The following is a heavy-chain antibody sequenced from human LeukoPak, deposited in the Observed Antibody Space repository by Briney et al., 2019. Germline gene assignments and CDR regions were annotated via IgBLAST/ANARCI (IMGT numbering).Heavy chain of an antibody. CDR3: ARDVGGELAAAGTGVSWFDP. D-gene: IGHD6-13*01. CDR2: IYYSGST. V-gene: IGHV4-59*01. CDR1: GGSISSYY. Sequence: SETLSLTCTVSGGSISSYYWSWIRQPPGKGLEWIGYIYYSGSTNYNPSLKSRVTISVDTSKNQFSLKLSSVTAADTAVYYCARDVGGELAAAGTGVSWFDPWGQGTLVTVSS. J-gene: IGHJ5*02.